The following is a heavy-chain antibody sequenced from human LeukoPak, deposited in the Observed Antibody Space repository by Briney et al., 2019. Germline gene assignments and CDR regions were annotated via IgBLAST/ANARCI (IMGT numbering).Heavy chain of an antibody. Sequence: PSETLSLTCAVSGVSISSGGYSWSWIRQPPGKGLEWIGYIYHSGSTYYNPSLKSRVTISVDRSKNQFSLKLSSVTAADTAVYYCARAANYYDSSGYFPNAFDIWGQGTMVTVSS. J-gene: IGHJ3*02. CDR2: IYHSGST. CDR3: ARAANYYDSSGYFPNAFDI. CDR1: GVSISSGGYS. V-gene: IGHV4-30-2*01. D-gene: IGHD3-22*01.